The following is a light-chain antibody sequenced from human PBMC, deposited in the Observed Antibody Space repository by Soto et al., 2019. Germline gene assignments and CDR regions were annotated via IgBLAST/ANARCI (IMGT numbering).Light chain of an antibody. CDR2: GAS. Sequence: DIQMTQSPSSLSASVGDRVTITCRASQGISSYLNWYQQKPGKAPKVLISGASSLQSGVPLRFSGSGSGTDFTLTISSLQSEDFASYYCQQSHSTPLTFGGGTKVEIK. J-gene: IGKJ4*01. CDR1: QGISSY. V-gene: IGKV1-39*01. CDR3: QQSHSTPLT.